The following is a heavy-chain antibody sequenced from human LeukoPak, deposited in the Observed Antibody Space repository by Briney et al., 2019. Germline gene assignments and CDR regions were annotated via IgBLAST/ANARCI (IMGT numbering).Heavy chain of an antibody. J-gene: IGHJ4*02. CDR2: ISSSGSTI. CDR3: ARGDGYVFGKFADY. CDR1: GFTFGSYE. D-gene: IGHD5-24*01. V-gene: IGHV3-48*03. Sequence: GGSLRLSCAASGFTFGSYEMNWVRQAPGKGLEWVSYISSSGSTIYYADSVKGRFTISRDNAKNSLYLQMNSLRAEDTSVYYCARGDGYVFGKFADYWGQGTLVTVSS.